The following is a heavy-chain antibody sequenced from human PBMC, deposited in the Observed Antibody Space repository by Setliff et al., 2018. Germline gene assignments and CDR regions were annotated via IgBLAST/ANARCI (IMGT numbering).Heavy chain of an antibody. CDR3: ARGGVTAVWDLTD. J-gene: IGHJ4*02. V-gene: IGHV4-59*01. Sequence: SETLSLTCAASGDSISNYYWTWIRQPPGKGLEWIGYIYYSGTTNYNPSLGSRVTISLDRSKTQFSLKLSSVTAADTAVYYCARGGVTAVWDLTDWGQGTLVTVSS. D-gene: IGHD2-21*02. CDR1: GDSISNYY. CDR2: IYYSGTT.